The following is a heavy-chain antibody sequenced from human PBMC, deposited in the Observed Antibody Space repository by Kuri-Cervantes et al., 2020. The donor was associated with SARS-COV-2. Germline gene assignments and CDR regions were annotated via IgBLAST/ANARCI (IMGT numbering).Heavy chain of an antibody. V-gene: IGHV4-61*02. CDR2: IYTSGST. Sequence: SETLSLTCTVSGGSISSGSYYWSWIRQPAGKGLEWIGRIYTSGSTNYNPSLKSRVTISVDTSKNQFSLKLSSVTAADTAVYYCAREIVVVPAASIFYYYYYMDVWGKGTTVTVSS. CDR1: GGSISSGSYY. CDR3: AREIVVVPAASIFYYYYYMDV. D-gene: IGHD2-2*01. J-gene: IGHJ6*03.